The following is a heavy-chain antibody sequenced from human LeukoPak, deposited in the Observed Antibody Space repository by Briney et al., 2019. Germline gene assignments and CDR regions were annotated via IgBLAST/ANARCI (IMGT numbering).Heavy chain of an antibody. CDR1: GGSFSGYY. CDR3: AAAPTYYYYYGMDV. V-gene: IGHV4-34*01. Sequence: SETLSLTCAVYGGSFSGYYWSWIRQPPGKGLEWIGEINHSGSTNYNPSLKSRVTISVDTSKNQFSLKLSSVTAADTAVYYCAAAPTYYYYYGMDVRGQGTTVTVSS. J-gene: IGHJ6*02. CDR2: INHSGST.